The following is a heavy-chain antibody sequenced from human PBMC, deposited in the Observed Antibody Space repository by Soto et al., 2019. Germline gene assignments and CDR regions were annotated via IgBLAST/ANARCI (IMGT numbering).Heavy chain of an antibody. CDR2: ISGSGGST. D-gene: IGHD3-3*01. CDR1: GFTFSSYA. Sequence: EVQLLESGGGLVQPGGSLRLSCAASGFTFSSYAMSWVRQAPGKGLEWVSAISGSGGSTYYADSVKGRFTISRDNSKNTLYLQMNCLRAEDTAVYYCAKDITIFGVPPPINSSDPWGQGTLVTVSS. J-gene: IGHJ5*02. V-gene: IGHV3-23*01. CDR3: AKDITIFGVPPPINSSDP.